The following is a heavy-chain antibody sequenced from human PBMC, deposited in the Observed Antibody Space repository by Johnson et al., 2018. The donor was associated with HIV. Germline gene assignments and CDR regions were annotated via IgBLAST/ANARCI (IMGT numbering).Heavy chain of an antibody. J-gene: IGHJ3*02. CDR3: ASPDYERYYGAFDI. CDR2: ISGSGGST. Sequence: VQLVESGGGLVQPGGSLRLSCAASGFTFSSYAMSWVRQAPGKGLEWVSAISGSGGSTYYADSVKGRCTISRDNSKYTLYLQLKSLRAEDTAVSCCASPDYERYYGAFDIWGQGTMVTVSS. CDR1: GFTFSSYA. D-gene: IGHD3-10*01. V-gene: IGHV3-23*04.